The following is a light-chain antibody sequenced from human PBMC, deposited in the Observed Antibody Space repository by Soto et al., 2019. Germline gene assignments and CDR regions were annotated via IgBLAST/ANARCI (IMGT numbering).Light chain of an antibody. CDR1: QSLTNN. V-gene: IGKV3D-15*01. CDR2: DTS. CDR3: QQYNNWPRT. J-gene: IGKJ1*01. Sequence: EIVLTQSPGTLYLSPGERATLSCRASQSLTNNYFAWYQQKPGRALRLLIYDTSNRATGIPARFSGSGSGTEFTLTISSLQSEDFAVYYCQQYNNWPRTFGQGTKV.